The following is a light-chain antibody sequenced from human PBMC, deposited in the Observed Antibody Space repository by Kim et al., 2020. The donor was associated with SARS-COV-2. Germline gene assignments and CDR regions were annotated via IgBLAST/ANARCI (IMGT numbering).Light chain of an antibody. CDR2: GAS. V-gene: IGKV3D-15*01. CDR3: QQYNDWPPSYT. CDR1: QSVSTN. Sequence: EIVMTQSPATLSVSPGERATLSCRAGQSVSTNLAWYQHKPGQAHRLLIYGASSRATGISDRFSGSGSGTEFTLTISGLQSEDFAVYYCQQYNDWPPSYTFGHGTKLEI. J-gene: IGKJ2*01.